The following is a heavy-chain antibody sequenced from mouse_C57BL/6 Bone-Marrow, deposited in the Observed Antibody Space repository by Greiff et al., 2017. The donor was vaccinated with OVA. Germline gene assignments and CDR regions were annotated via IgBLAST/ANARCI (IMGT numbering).Heavy chain of an antibody. J-gene: IGHJ1*03. CDR3: ARDYFYWYFDV. Sequence: VQLVESGAELARPGASVKLSCKASGYTFTSYGISWVKQRTGQGLEWIGEIYPRSGNTYYNEKFKGKATLTADKSSSTAYMELRSLTSEDSAVYFCARDYFYWYFDVWGTGTTVTVSS. D-gene: IGHD1-1*02. CDR1: GYTFTSYG. CDR2: IYPRSGNT. V-gene: IGHV1-81*01.